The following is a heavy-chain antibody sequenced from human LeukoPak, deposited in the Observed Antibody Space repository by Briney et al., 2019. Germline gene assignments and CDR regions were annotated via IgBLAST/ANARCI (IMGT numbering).Heavy chain of an antibody. V-gene: IGHV4-61*02. CDR1: GGSISSGSYY. CDR3: ARDEYSSGSNWFDP. Sequence: PSQTLSLTCTVSGGSISSGSYYWSWIRQPAGKGLEWIGRIYTSGSTNYNPSLKSRVTMSVDTSKNQFSLKLSSVTAADTAVYYCARDEYSSGSNWFDPWGQGTLVTVSS. D-gene: IGHD6-19*01. J-gene: IGHJ5*02. CDR2: IYTSGST.